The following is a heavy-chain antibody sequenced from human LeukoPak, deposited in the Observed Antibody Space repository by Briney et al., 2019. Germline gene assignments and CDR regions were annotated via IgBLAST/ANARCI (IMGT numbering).Heavy chain of an antibody. CDR1: GGSISSYY. CDR3: ARSPDYYDSSGYYY. V-gene: IGHV4-59*01. J-gene: IGHJ4*02. Sequence: SETLSLTCTVSGGSISSYYWSWIRQPPGKGLEWIGYIYYSGSTNYNPSLKSRVTISVDTSKNQFSPKLSSVTAADTAVYYCARSPDYYDSSGYYYWGQGTLVTVSS. CDR2: IYYSGST. D-gene: IGHD3-22*01.